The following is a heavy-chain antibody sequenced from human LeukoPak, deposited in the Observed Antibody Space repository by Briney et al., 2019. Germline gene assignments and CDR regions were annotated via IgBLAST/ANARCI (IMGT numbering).Heavy chain of an antibody. V-gene: IGHV3-21*04. J-gene: IGHJ6*03. Sequence: GGSLRLSCAASGFTFSSYSMNWVRQAPGKGLEWVSSISTTSSYIYYADSVKGRFTISRDNSKNTLYLQMNSLRAEDTAVYYCAKDAFIAARDYYYMDVWGKGTTVTVSS. CDR2: ISTTSSYI. CDR1: GFTFSSYS. CDR3: AKDAFIAARDYYYMDV. D-gene: IGHD6-6*01.